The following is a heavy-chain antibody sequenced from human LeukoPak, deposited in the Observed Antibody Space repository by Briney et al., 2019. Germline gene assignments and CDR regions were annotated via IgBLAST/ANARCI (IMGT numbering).Heavy chain of an antibody. CDR1: GGSISSGSYY. Sequence: PSQTLSLTCTVSGGSISSGSYYWSWIRQPAGKGLEWIGRIYTSGSTNYNPSLKSRVTISVDTSKNQFSLKLSSVTAADTAVYYCAAAQSNYYDSSGIDYWGQGTLVTVSS. V-gene: IGHV4-61*02. D-gene: IGHD3-22*01. J-gene: IGHJ4*02. CDR2: IYTSGST. CDR3: AAAQSNYYDSSGIDY.